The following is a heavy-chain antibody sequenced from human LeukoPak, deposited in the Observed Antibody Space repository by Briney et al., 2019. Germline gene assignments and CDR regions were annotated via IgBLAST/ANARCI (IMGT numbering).Heavy chain of an antibody. Sequence: PGGSLRLSCAASGFTFSSYAMNWVRQAPGKGLEWVSSISSSSSYIYYADSVKGRFTISRDNAKNSLYLQMNSLRAEDTAVYYCARDVDTGYYMDVWGKGTTVTVSS. J-gene: IGHJ6*03. CDR2: ISSSSSYI. D-gene: IGHD5-18*01. CDR3: ARDVDTGYYMDV. CDR1: GFTFSSYA. V-gene: IGHV3-21*01.